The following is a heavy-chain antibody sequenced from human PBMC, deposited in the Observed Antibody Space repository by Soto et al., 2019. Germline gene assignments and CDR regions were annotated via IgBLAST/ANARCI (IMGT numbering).Heavy chain of an antibody. Sequence: QVQLVESGGGVVQPGRSLRLSCAASGFTFSSYAMHWVRQAPGKGLEWVAAISYDGTSEYYADSVKGRFTISRDTSKNALYLQLDNLRAEDTAVYYCAREPRYCSGGSCSIMGDAFDIWGQGAMVTVSS. CDR2: ISYDGTSE. CDR3: AREPRYCSGGSCSIMGDAFDI. D-gene: IGHD2-15*01. V-gene: IGHV3-30*14. CDR1: GFTFSSYA. J-gene: IGHJ3*02.